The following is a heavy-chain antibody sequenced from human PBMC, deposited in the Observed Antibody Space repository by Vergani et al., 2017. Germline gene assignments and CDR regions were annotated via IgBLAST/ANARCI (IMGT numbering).Heavy chain of an antibody. Sequence: ELQLVESGGGLVKPGESLRLSCAASGFTLSTYWMHWVRQAPGKGLMWVSGISASGAPTYYADSVKGRVTISRDNSKNTLYLQMNSLRVEDTAVYYCARAYGRYDWFDYWGQRTLVTVSS. V-gene: IGHV3-74*01. CDR1: GFTLSTYW. CDR3: ARAYGRYDWFDY. D-gene: IGHD1-20*01. J-gene: IGHJ4*01. CDR2: ISASGAPT.